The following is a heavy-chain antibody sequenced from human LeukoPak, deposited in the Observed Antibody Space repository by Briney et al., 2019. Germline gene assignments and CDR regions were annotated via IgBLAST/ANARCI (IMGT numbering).Heavy chain of an antibody. D-gene: IGHD1-26*01. CDR3: ARRIVGATAAFDY. CDR2: IYYSGST. CDR1: GASITSSSYF. Sequence: PSETLSLTCTVSGASITSSSYFWGWIRQPPGKGLEWIGSIYYSGSTYYNPSLKSRVTISVDTSKNQFSLKLSSVTAADTAVYYCARRIVGATAAFDYWGQGTLVTVSS. V-gene: IGHV4-39*01. J-gene: IGHJ4*02.